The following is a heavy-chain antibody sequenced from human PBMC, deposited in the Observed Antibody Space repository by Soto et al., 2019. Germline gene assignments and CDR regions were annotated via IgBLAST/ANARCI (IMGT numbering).Heavy chain of an antibody. CDR3: ARGVTMVRGVIHTPYFDY. CDR1: GGSISSGGYY. Sequence: QVQLQESGPGLVKPSQTLSLTCTVSGGSISSGGYYWSWIRQHPGKGLEWIGYIYYSGSTYYNPSLKSRVTISVDTSKNQFSLKLSSVTAADAAVYYCARGVTMVRGVIHTPYFDYWGQGTLVTVSS. D-gene: IGHD3-10*01. J-gene: IGHJ4*02. V-gene: IGHV4-31*03. CDR2: IYYSGST.